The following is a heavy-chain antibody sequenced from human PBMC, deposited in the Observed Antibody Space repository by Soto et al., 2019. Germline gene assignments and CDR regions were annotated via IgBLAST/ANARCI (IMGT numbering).Heavy chain of an antibody. CDR3: ARDKDRQQLGGNYYYILDV. D-gene: IGHD3-3*02. J-gene: IGHJ6*02. Sequence: QVQLMQSGAEVKKPGSSVKVSCKASGCTFSTSAISWVRQAPGEGLEWVGGIMPVFATPDYAQKFQGRVTMSADESTTTAYLELTSLTTDDTAVYYCARDKDRQQLGGNYYYILDVWGQGTAITVSS. CDR2: IMPVFATP. CDR1: GCTFSTSA. V-gene: IGHV1-69*12.